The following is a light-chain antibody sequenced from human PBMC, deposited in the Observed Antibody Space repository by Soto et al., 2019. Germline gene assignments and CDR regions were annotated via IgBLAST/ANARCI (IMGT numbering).Light chain of an antibody. Sequence: SYELTQPPSVSVAPGKTARITCGGNNIGSKSVHWYQQKPGQAPVLVIYYDSDRPSGIPERFSGSNSGNTATLTISRVEAGDEADYYCQVWDSSSDHPFGGGTQLTV. CDR2: YDS. V-gene: IGLV3-21*04. J-gene: IGLJ2*01. CDR1: NIGSKS. CDR3: QVWDSSSDHP.